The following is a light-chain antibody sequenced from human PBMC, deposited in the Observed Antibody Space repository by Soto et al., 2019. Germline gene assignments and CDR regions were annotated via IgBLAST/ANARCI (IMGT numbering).Light chain of an antibody. J-gene: IGKJ1*01. CDR2: GAS. Sequence: EIVMTQSPATLFVSPGERATLSCRASQSVSSNLAWYQQKPGQAPRLLISGASTRATGFPARFSGSGSGTEFTLTISSLQSEDFAVYYCQQYDNWPNTFGQGTKVEIK. CDR3: QQYDNWPNT. CDR1: QSVSSN. V-gene: IGKV3-15*01.